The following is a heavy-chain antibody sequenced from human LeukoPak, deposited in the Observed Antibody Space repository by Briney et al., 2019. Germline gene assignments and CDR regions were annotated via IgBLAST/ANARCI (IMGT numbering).Heavy chain of an antibody. CDR2: IDNGGSDT. D-gene: IGHD6-13*01. Sequence: GGSLRLSCAASGFTFSNYWMHWVRQAPGKGLVWVSRIDNGGSDTRHADSVKGRFTISRDNSKNTLYLQMNSLRAEDTAVYYCAKDELGYSSRPISFDYWGQGTLVTVSS. J-gene: IGHJ4*02. V-gene: IGHV3-74*01. CDR1: GFTFSNYW. CDR3: AKDELGYSSRPISFDY.